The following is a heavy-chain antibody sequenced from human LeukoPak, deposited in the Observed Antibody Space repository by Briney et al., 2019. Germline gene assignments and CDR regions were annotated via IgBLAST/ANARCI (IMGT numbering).Heavy chain of an antibody. Sequence: GGSLRLSCAASGFTFSDHYMDWVRQAPGKGLEWVGRTRNKTNSYTTEYAASVKVRFTISRDKSYNSLYLQINSLKTEDTSVYYCARAGFTMIDWGQGTMVSVSS. CDR3: ARAGFTMID. CDR1: GFTFSDHY. J-gene: IGHJ3*01. V-gene: IGHV3-72*01. D-gene: IGHD3-22*01. CDR2: TRNKTNSYTT.